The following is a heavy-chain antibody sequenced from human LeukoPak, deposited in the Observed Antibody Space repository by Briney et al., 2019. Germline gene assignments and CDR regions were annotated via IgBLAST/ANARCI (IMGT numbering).Heavy chain of an antibody. CDR3: ARAGDGTAARDY. CDR2: INEDGSEE. Sequence: RYWMSWVRQAPGEGLEWVANINEDGSEEYYVDSVRGQFTIARDNAKNSLYLQMNSLRAEDTAVYYCARAGDGTAARDYWGQGTLVTVSS. CDR1: RYW. J-gene: IGHJ4*02. D-gene: IGHD2-15*01. V-gene: IGHV3-7*01.